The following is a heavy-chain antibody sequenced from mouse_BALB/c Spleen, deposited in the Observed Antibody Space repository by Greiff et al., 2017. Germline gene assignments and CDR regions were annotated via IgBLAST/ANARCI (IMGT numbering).Heavy chain of an antibody. CDR3: ARKGGPDYYGSSPYFAY. CDR2: ILPGSGST. D-gene: IGHD1-1*01. CDR1: GYTFSSYW. Sequence: QVQLQQSGAELMKPGASVKISCKATGYTFSSYWIEWVKQRPGHGLEWIGEILPGSGSTNYNEKFKGKATFTADTSSNTAYMQLSSLTSEDSAVYYCARKGGPDYYGSSPYFAYWGQGTLVTVSA. J-gene: IGHJ3*01. V-gene: IGHV1-9*01.